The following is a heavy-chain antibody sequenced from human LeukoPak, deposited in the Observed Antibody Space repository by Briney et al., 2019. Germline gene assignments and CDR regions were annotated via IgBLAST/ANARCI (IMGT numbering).Heavy chain of an antibody. Sequence: ASVKVSCKASGYTFTGYYMHWVRQAPGQGLEWMGWINPNSGGTNYAQKFQGRVTMTRDTSISTAYMELSRLRSDDTAVCYCARDQTDYCSGGSCPNWFDPWGQGTLVTVSS. J-gene: IGHJ5*02. V-gene: IGHV1-2*02. CDR2: INPNSGGT. D-gene: IGHD2-15*01. CDR3: ARDQTDYCSGGSCPNWFDP. CDR1: GYTFTGYY.